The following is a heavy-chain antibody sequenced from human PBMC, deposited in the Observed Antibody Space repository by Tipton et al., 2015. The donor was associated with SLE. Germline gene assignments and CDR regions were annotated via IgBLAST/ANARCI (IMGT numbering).Heavy chain of an antibody. V-gene: IGHV1-8*01. J-gene: IGHJ4*02. D-gene: IGHD5-18*01. CDR1: GYTFSSYD. CDR3: ARAVLQYNYAFDY. Sequence: QVQLVQSGAEVKKPGASVKVSRKASGYTFSSYDINWVRQATGQGLEWMGWMNPNSGNTGYAQKFQGRVSMTMNTSISTAYMELTSLRSEDTAVYYCARAVLQYNYAFDYWGQGILVSVSS. CDR2: MNPNSGNT.